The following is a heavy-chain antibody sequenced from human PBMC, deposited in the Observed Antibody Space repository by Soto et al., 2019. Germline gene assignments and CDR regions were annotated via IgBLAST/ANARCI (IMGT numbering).Heavy chain of an antibody. CDR3: ARDGVRIAAAGYFDY. V-gene: IGHV3-30-3*01. CDR1: GFTFSSYA. D-gene: IGHD6-13*01. Sequence: QVQLVESGGGVVQPGRSLRLSCAASGFTFSSYAMHWVRRAPGKGLEWVAVISYDGSNKYYADSVKGRFTIYRDNSKNTLYLQMNSLRAEDTAVYYCARDGVRIAAAGYFDYWGQGTLVTVSS. J-gene: IGHJ4*02. CDR2: ISYDGSNK.